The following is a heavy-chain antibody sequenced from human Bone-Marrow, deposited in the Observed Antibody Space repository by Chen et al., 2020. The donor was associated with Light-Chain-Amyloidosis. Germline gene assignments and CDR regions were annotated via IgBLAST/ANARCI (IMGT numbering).Heavy chain of an antibody. D-gene: IGHD2-2*01. CDR1: GYTITYYP. Sequence: QVQLVQSGAEVKEPGASVKVSCQASGYTITYYPMNWVRQAPGQGLEWMGRINPSGGSTFYAQKFQGRVTMTRDTSTSTVYMELTSLRSDDTAVYYCAREGEDANLDWFDPWGQGTLVTVSS. CDR3: AREGEDANLDWFDP. V-gene: IGHV1-46*01. J-gene: IGHJ5*02. CDR2: INPSGGST.